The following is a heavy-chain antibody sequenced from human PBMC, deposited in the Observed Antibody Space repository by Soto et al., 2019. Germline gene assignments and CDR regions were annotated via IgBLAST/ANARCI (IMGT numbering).Heavy chain of an antibody. CDR2: IYHSGRT. J-gene: IGHJ4*02. CDR1: GDSLTNGTYY. CDR3: AREDRPDSSLFDY. Sequence: SETLSLTCTVSGDSLTNGTYYWTWLRQHPGKGLEWIGYIYHSGRTNYNPSLRSRVSMSVDTSENQFSLNLSSVTAADTAVHFCAREDRPDSSLFDYWGQGILVTVSS. D-gene: IGHD6-6*01. V-gene: IGHV4-31*03.